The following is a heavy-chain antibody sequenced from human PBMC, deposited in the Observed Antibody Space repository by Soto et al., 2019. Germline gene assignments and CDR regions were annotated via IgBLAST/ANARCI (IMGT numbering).Heavy chain of an antibody. CDR1: GYTLTELS. CDR2: FDPEDGET. D-gene: IGHD6-19*01. Sequence: ASVKVSCKVSGYTLTELSMHWLRQAPGKGLEWMGGFDPEDGETIYAQKFQGRVTMTEDTSTDTAYMELSSLRSEDTAVYYCAKIDKFNPQSSGWTNRFDYWGQGTLVTVSS. J-gene: IGHJ4*02. CDR3: AKIDKFNPQSSGWTNRFDY. V-gene: IGHV1-24*01.